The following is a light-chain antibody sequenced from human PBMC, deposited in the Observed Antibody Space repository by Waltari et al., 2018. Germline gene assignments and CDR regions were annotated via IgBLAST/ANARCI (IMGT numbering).Light chain of an antibody. CDR3: HQYDDVPIT. J-gene: IGKJ5*01. CDR1: QDITNY. CDR2: DAS. V-gene: IGKV1-33*01. Sequence: DIQMTQSPSSLSASVGDRVTITCRASQDITNYLNWYQQKPGKAPKLLIFDASNLETGVPSRFSGSGYGTDFNFTITSLLPEDIATYYCHQYDDVPITFGGGTRLEIK.